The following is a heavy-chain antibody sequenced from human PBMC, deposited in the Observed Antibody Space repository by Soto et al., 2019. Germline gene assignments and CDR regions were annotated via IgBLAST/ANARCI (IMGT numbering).Heavy chain of an antibody. CDR2: IYYSGST. J-gene: IGHJ6*02. CDR3: ARHHDSIGYYLYYYYCGMDV. Sequence: PSENLSLTCTVSGGSISSSSYYWGWIRQPPGKGLEWIGSIYYSGSTYYNPSLKSRVTISVDTSKNQFSLKLSSVTAADTAVYYCARHHDSIGYYLYYYYCGMDVGGQGTTGTGS. CDR1: GGSISSSSYY. V-gene: IGHV4-39*01. D-gene: IGHD3-22*01.